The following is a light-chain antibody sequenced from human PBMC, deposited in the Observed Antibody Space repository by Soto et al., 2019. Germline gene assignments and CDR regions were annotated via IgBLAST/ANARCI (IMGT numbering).Light chain of an antibody. V-gene: IGKV3-20*01. CDR2: DTS. CDR1: QSLTNSF. CDR3: QQYGTSEII. Sequence: EFGLTQSPGTLSLSPGERATLSCRASQSLTNSFIAWYQQRPGQAPRLLIYDTSSRASGIPDRFSGSGSGTDFTLTISRLETEDFAVFYCQQYGTSEIIFGQGTRLAIK. J-gene: IGKJ5*01.